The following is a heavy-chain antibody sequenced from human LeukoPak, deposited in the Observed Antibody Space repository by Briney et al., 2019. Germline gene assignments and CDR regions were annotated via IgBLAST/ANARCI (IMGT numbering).Heavy chain of an antibody. V-gene: IGHV6-1*01. Sequence: SETLSLTCAISGDSVSSKSSAWNWIRQSPSRGLEWLGRTYYRSKWNYDYALGVKSRVTINPDTSKNQFSLQLNSVTPEDTAVYYCARDRDWNRQKDGYNSFDYWGQGTLVTVSS. CDR1: GDSVSSKSSA. D-gene: IGHD5-24*01. CDR2: TYYRSKWNY. CDR3: ARDRDWNRQKDGYNSFDY. J-gene: IGHJ4*02.